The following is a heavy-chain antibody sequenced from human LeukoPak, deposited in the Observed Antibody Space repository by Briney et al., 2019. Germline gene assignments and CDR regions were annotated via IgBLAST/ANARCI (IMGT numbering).Heavy chain of an antibody. V-gene: IGHV3-48*04. D-gene: IGHD3-3*01. J-gene: IGHJ6*03. Sequence: GGSLRLSCAASGFTFSSYCMNWVRQAPGKGLEWVSYISSSSSTIYYADSVKGRFTISRDNAKNSLYLQMNSLRAEDTAVYYCARVSPSFYDFWSGYYTGIGGYYYYYMDVWGKGTTVTVSS. CDR1: GFTFSSYC. CDR2: ISSSSSTI. CDR3: ARVSPSFYDFWSGYYTGIGGYYYYYMDV.